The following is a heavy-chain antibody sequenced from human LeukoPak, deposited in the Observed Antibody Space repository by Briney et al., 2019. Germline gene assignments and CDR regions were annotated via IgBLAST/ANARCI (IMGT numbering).Heavy chain of an antibody. D-gene: IGHD2-2*01. J-gene: IGHJ5*02. CDR2: FDPEDGET. CDR3: ATGRRYWAAANWFDP. V-gene: IGHV1-24*01. Sequence: GASVKVSCKVSGYTLTELSMHWVRQAPGKGLEWMGGFDPEDGETIYAQKFQGRVTMTEDTSTDTAYMELSSLRSEDTAVYYCATGRRYWAAANWFDPWGQGTLVTVSS. CDR1: GYTLTELS.